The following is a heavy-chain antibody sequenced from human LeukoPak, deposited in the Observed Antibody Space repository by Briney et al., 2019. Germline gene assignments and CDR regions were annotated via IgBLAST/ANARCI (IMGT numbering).Heavy chain of an antibody. Sequence: GGSLKLSCAASGFTFSNYAMTWVRQAPGKGLDWVSAISGSGATTYNADSVKGRFTISRDNAENTLYLQMNSLRAEDTAVYYCARGTAGYHSSYFDYWGQGTLVTVSS. CDR2: ISGSGATT. D-gene: IGHD3-16*02. CDR3: ARGTAGYHSSYFDY. J-gene: IGHJ4*02. CDR1: GFTFSNYA. V-gene: IGHV3-23*01.